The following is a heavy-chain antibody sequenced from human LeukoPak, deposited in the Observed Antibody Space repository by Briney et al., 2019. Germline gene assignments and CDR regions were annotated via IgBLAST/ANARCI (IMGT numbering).Heavy chain of an antibody. CDR3: ARSGFGDCSGGSCYSVY. Sequence: PSETLSLTCTVSGASISSSSYYWGWVRQPPGKGLEWIGAIYYTGNTYFNPSLKSRLTISVDTSKNQFSLKLDSVTAADTAVYYCARSGFGDCSGGSCYSVYWGQGTLVTVSS. CDR1: GASISSSSYY. D-gene: IGHD2-15*01. CDR2: IYYTGNT. V-gene: IGHV4-39*01. J-gene: IGHJ4*02.